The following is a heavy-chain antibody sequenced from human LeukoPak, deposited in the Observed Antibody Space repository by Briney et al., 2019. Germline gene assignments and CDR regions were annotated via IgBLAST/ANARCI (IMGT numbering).Heavy chain of an antibody. CDR2: ITPNADRT. V-gene: IGHV3-23*01. D-gene: IGHD3-22*01. CDR1: GFTFGSYG. CDR3: AIMHGYYDGSGYWVQ. Sequence: GSLRLSCAASGFTFGSYGMSWVRQAPGKGLEWVSFITPNADRTSYADSVEGRFTISRDNPRNTLYMQMNSLRDEDTALCSCAIMHGYYDGSGYWVQWGQGTLVTVSS. J-gene: IGHJ1*01.